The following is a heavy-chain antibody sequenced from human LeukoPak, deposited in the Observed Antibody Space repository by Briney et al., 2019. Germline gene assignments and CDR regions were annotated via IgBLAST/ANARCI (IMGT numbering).Heavy chain of an antibody. Sequence: SETLSLTCGVYGGSLSGYYWSWIRQPPGKGLEWIGSIFHSAKTYYNPSLKSRVTISVDASKNQFFLKVNSVTAADTAIYYCARVGYNWNLWFDTWGQGTKVTVSS. CDR1: GGSLSGYY. V-gene: IGHV4-34*12. CDR2: IFHSAKT. J-gene: IGHJ3*02. D-gene: IGHD1-7*01. CDR3: ARVGYNWNLWFDT.